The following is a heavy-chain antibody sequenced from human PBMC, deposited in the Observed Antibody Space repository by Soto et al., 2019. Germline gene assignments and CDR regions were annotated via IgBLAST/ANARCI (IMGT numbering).Heavy chain of an antibody. CDR3: AKSPGRTGYFQMDV. CDR1: GFTFSTCG. CDR2: ISYDANNK. V-gene: IGHV3-30*18. D-gene: IGHD3-9*01. Sequence: QVQLVESGGGLVQPGRSLRLSCVDSGFTFSTCGMHWVRQAPGKGLEWVAIISYDANNKYYADSVKGRFTISRDNSKNTLYLQMNSLRAEDTAVYYWAKSPGRTGYFQMDVWGQGTTVTVSS. J-gene: IGHJ6*02.